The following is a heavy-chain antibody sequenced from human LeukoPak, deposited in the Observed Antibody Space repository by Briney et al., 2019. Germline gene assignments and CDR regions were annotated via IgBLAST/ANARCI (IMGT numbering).Heavy chain of an antibody. Sequence: QPGGSLRLSCAASGFTFSSYEMNWVRQAPGKGLEWVSYITTSGSTIYYADSVKGRFTISRDNAKNALYLQMNSLRAEDTAVYYCARARSLLFMDVWGKGTTVTISS. CDR1: GFTFSSYE. CDR3: ARARSLLFMDV. D-gene: IGHD3-10*01. V-gene: IGHV3-48*03. CDR2: ITTSGSTI. J-gene: IGHJ6*03.